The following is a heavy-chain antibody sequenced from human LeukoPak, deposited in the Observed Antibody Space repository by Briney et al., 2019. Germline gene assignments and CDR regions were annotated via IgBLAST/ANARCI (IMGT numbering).Heavy chain of an antibody. CDR1: GFTFSNYS. CDR3: ARVIRRFGEFSSDY. D-gene: IGHD3-10*01. CDR2: ISIRSSSI. V-gene: IGHV3-48*02. Sequence: PGGSLSLSCVVSGFTFSNYSMNWVRQAPGKGLEGVSYISIRSSSIYYLDSVKGRFTISRDNAKNSLYLQMNSLRDEDTAVYYCARVIRRFGEFSSDYWGQGTLVTVSS. J-gene: IGHJ4*02.